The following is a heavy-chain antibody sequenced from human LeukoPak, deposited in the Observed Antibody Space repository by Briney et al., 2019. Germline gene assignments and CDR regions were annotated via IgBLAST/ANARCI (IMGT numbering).Heavy chain of an antibody. CDR2: IRYDGSNK. CDR1: GFTFSSYA. CDR3: AKTYNWNRDDAFDI. D-gene: IGHD1-20*01. J-gene: IGHJ3*02. Sequence: GGSLRLSCAASGFTFSSYAMHWVRQAPGKGLEWVAFIRYDGSNKYYADSVKGRFTISRDNSKNTLYLQMNSLRAEDTAVYYCAKTYNWNRDDAFDIWGQGTMVTVSS. V-gene: IGHV3-30*02.